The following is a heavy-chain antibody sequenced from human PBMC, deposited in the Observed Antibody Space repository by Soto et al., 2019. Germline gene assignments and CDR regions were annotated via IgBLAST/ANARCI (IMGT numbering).Heavy chain of an antibody. CDR2: INPSGGST. J-gene: IGHJ3*02. CDR1: GYTFTSYY. Sequence: ASVKVSCKASGYTFTSYYMHWVRQAPGQGLEWMGIINPSGGSTSYAQKFQGRVTMTRDTSTSTVYMELSSLRSEDTAVYYWARVGYYYDSSGYPDAFDIWGQGTMVTVSS. V-gene: IGHV1-46*01. CDR3: ARVGYYYDSSGYPDAFDI. D-gene: IGHD3-22*01.